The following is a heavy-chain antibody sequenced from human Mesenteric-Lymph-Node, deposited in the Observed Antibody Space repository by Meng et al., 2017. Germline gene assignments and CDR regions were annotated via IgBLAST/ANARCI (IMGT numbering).Heavy chain of an antibody. Sequence: QVQLVQSGAEVKKPGASVKVSCKASGYTFSTYAIHWVRQAPGQGLEWMGWINGGNGNTKYSQKFQGRVTITKDTSATTAYMEMSNLRSEDTAVNYCAREGLYWNENDYWGQGTLVTVSS. CDR2: INGGNGNT. V-gene: IGHV1-3*01. J-gene: IGHJ4*02. CDR3: AREGLYWNENDY. D-gene: IGHD1-1*01. CDR1: GYTFSTYA.